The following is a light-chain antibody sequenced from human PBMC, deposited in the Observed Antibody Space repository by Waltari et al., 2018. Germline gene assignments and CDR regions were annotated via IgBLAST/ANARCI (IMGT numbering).Light chain of an antibody. CDR1: SSDIGRYNY. Sequence: QSALTQPASVSGSPGQSITISCTGTSSDIGRYNYVSWYHHNPGKAPKLIIFDVNNRPSGVSNRFSGSKSGNTASLTISGLQAEDEADYYCSSYTTTSSLLVVFGGGTKLTVL. CDR2: DVN. J-gene: IGLJ2*01. CDR3: SSYTTTSSLLVV. V-gene: IGLV2-14*03.